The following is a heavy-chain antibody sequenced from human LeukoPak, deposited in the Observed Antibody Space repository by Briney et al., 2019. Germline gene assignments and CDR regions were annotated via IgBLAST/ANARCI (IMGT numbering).Heavy chain of an antibody. CDR3: ARPEVPLKYSCGWRFDY. CDR1: GYTFTGYY. J-gene: IGHJ4*02. CDR2: INPNSGGT. V-gene: IGHV1-2*02. Sequence: GASVKVSCKASGYTFTGYYMHWVRQAPGQGLEWMGWINPNSGGTNYAQKFQGRVTMTRDTSISTAYMELSRLRSDDTAVYYCARPEVPLKYSCGWRFDYWGQGTLVTVSS. D-gene: IGHD6-19*01.